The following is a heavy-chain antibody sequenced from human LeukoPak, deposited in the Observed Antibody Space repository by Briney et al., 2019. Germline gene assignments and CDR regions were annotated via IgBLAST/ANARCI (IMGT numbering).Heavy chain of an antibody. J-gene: IGHJ6*03. Sequence: GGSLRLSCAASGFTFTSYEMNWVRQAPGKGLEWVSYNSSSGSTTYYADSMKGRFTISRDNAKNSLYLQMNSLRAEDTAVYYCARSPAGANYYLDVWGKGTTVTISS. V-gene: IGHV3-48*03. CDR2: NSSSGSTT. D-gene: IGHD1-14*01. CDR1: GFTFTSYE. CDR3: ARSPAGANYYLDV.